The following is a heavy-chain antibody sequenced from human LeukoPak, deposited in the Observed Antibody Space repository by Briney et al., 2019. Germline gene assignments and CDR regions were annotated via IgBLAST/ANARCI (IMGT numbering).Heavy chain of an antibody. Sequence: SETLSLTCAVYGGSFSGYYWSWIRQPPGKGLEWIGEINHSGSTNYNPSLKSRVTISVDTSKDQFSLKLSSVTAADMAVYYCARALLLASCHYYYMDVWGKGTTVTVSS. CDR1: GGSFSGYY. V-gene: IGHV4-34*01. J-gene: IGHJ6*03. CDR3: ARALLLASCHYYYMDV. CDR2: INHSGST.